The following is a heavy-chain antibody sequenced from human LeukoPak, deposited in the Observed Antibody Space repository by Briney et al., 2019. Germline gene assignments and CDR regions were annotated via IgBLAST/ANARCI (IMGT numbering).Heavy chain of an antibody. D-gene: IGHD6-19*01. CDR3: ARDLSRVAVAGTPLGFDY. V-gene: IGHV1-8*02. J-gene: IGHJ4*02. CDR1: GYTFTSYD. CDR2: MNPNSGNT. Sequence: ASVKVSCKASGYTFTSYDINWVRQATGQGLEWMGWMNPNSGNTGYAQKFQGRVTMTRNTSISTAYMELSRLRSDDTAVYYCARDLSRVAVAGTPLGFDYWGQGTLVTVSS.